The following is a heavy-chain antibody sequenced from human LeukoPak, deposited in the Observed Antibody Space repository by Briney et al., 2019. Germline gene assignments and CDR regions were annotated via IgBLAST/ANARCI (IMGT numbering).Heavy chain of an antibody. CDR2: INSDGSST. CDR3: ARARGSSSYYYYMDV. Sequence: GGSLRLSCAASGFTFSAYWMRWVRQAPGKGLVWVSRINSDGSSTTYADSVKGRFTISRDNAKNTLYLEMNSLRAEDTAVYYCARARGSSSYYYYMDVWGRGTTVTVSS. CDR1: GFTFSAYW. V-gene: IGHV3-74*01. J-gene: IGHJ6*03. D-gene: IGHD6-6*01.